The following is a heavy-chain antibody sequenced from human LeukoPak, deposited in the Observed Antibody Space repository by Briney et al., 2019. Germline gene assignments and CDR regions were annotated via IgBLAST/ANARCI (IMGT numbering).Heavy chain of an antibody. CDR3: AREGGSSGHAGYFDY. CDR1: GFTFSSSV. Sequence: GGSLRLSCAASGFTFSSSVMHWVRQAPGKGLVWVALMSYDGFSIQYADSVKGRFTISREDSKNTMFLQMDGLRAEDTAVYYCAREGGSSGHAGYFDYWGQGTPVTVSS. J-gene: IGHJ4*02. V-gene: IGHV3-30*03. D-gene: IGHD6-19*01. CDR2: MSYDGFSI.